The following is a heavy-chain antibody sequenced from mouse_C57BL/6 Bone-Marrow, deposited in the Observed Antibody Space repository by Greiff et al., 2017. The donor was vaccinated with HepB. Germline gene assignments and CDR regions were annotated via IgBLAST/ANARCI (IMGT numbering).Heavy chain of an antibody. CDR3: TTHGSSPYAMDY. CDR1: GFNIKDYY. CDR2: IDPEDGDT. D-gene: IGHD1-1*01. Sequence: VQLQQSGAELVRPGASVKLSCTASGFNIKDYYMHWVKQRPEQGPEWIGRIDPEDGDTEYAPKFQGKATMTADTSSNTAYLQLSSLTSEDTAVYYCTTHGSSPYAMDYWGQGTSVTVSS. V-gene: IGHV14-1*01. J-gene: IGHJ4*01.